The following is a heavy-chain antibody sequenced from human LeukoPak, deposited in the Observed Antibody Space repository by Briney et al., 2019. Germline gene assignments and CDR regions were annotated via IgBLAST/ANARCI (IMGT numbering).Heavy chain of an antibody. J-gene: IGHJ1*01. CDR3: ARGTRYCSGGSCQL. CDR2: IYYSGST. D-gene: IGHD2-15*01. CDR1: GGSISSGGYY. V-gene: IGHV4-31*03. Sequence: SQTLSLTCTVSGGSISSGGYYWSWIRQHPGKGLEWIGYIYYSGSTYYNPSLKSRVTISVDTSKNQFSLKLSSATAADTAVYYCARGTRYCSGGSCQLWGQGTLVTVSS.